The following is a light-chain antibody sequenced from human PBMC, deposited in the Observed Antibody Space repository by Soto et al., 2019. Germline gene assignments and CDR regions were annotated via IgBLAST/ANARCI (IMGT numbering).Light chain of an antibody. CDR1: QSVSNN. Sequence: ILMTQSPATLSVSPGERATLSCRASQSVSNNLAWYQQKPGQAPRLLIYDASTRATGIPARFSGSGSGTDFTPTIRRLQSEDFAVYYCQQYNNWPPWTFGQGTKVEIK. CDR2: DAS. CDR3: QQYNNWPPWT. V-gene: IGKV3-15*01. J-gene: IGKJ1*01.